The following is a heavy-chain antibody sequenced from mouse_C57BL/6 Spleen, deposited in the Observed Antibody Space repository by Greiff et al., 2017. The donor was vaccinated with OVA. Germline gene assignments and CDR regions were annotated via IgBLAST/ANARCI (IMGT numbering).Heavy chain of an antibody. CDR1: GYSITSGYY. CDR3: ARGRPSPAPY. J-gene: IGHJ3*01. V-gene: IGHV3-6*01. Sequence: EVKLVESGPGLVKPSQSLSLTCSVTGYSITSGYYWNWIRQFPGNKLEWMGYISYDGSNNYNPSLKNRISITRDTSKNQFFLKLNSVTTEDTATYYCARGRPSPAPYWGQGTLVTVSA. CDR2: ISYDGSN. D-gene: IGHD6-1*01.